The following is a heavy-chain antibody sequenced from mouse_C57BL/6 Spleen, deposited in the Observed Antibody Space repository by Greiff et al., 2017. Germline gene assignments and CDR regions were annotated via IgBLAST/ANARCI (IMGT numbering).Heavy chain of an antibody. J-gene: IGHJ3*01. Sequence: EVKLVESEGGLVQPGSSMKLSCTASGFTFSDYYMAWVRQVPEQGLEWVANINYDGSSTYYLDSLKSRFIISRDTAKNILYLQMSSLKSEDTATYYCARGDDYDGFGFAYWGQGTLVTVSA. D-gene: IGHD2-4*01. CDR3: ARGDDYDGFGFAY. CDR2: INYDGSST. V-gene: IGHV5-16*01. CDR1: GFTFSDYY.